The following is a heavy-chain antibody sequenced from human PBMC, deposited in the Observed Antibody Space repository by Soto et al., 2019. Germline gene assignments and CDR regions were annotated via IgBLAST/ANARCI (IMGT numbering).Heavy chain of an antibody. D-gene: IGHD3-3*01. J-gene: IGHJ5*02. CDR3: ARGHDFWSGYPFDP. CDR1: GFTFRSYA. CDR2: ISGSGGST. Sequence: PGGALRLSCAASGFTFRSYAMSLVRQAPGKGLEWVSAISGSGGSTYYADSVKGRFTISRDNSKNTLYLQMNSLRAEDTAVYYCARGHDFWSGYPFDPWGQGTLVTVSS. V-gene: IGHV3-23*01.